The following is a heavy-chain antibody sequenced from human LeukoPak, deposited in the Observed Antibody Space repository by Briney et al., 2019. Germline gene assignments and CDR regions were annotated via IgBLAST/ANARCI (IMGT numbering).Heavy chain of an antibody. CDR1: GFAFSSYG. CDR3: ARVFGIAAAGYYFDY. D-gene: IGHD6-13*01. V-gene: IGHV3-30*02. J-gene: IGHJ4*02. CDR2: IEYDGSKG. Sequence: GGSLRLSCAASGFAFSSYGMHWVRQAPGKGLAWVAFIEYDGSKGYYADSVKGRFTISRDNSKSTLYVQMNSLRAEDTAVYYCARVFGIAAAGYYFDYWGQGTLVTVSS.